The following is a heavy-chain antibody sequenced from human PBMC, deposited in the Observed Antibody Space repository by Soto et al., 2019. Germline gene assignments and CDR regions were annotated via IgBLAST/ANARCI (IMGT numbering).Heavy chain of an antibody. J-gene: IGHJ4*02. D-gene: IGHD5-12*01. Sequence: SETLSLTCTVSGGSINTFYWSWVRQPAGKGLEWIGRIVSSGSTSFNPSLESRVAMSVDTAKNHFSLNLSSVTAADMAVYYCASEASYSAYNFAHRIQLSSFDSWGQGALVTVSS. CDR1: GGSINTFY. CDR2: IVSSGST. V-gene: IGHV4-4*07. CDR3: ASEASYSAYNFAHRIQLSSFDS.